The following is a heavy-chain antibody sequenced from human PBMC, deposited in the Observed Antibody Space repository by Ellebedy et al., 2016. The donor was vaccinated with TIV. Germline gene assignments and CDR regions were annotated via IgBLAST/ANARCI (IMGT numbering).Heavy chain of an antibody. D-gene: IGHD1-26*01. CDR1: GYTFTNYY. CDR2: INPNSGGT. CDR3: ARGGSGSYPDPVDY. V-gene: IGHV1-2*02. J-gene: IGHJ4*02. Sequence: ASVKVSCKASGYTFTNYYLYWVRQAPGQGLEWMGWINPNSGGTNYAQKFQGRVTMTRDTSISTAYMELSRLRSDDTAVYYCARGGSGSYPDPVDYWGQGTLVTVSS.